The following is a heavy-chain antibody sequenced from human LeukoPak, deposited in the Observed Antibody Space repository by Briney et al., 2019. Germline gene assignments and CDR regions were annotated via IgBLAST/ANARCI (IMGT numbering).Heavy chain of an antibody. CDR2: ISSNGGST. CDR3: ARGGIAVASPFDY. V-gene: IGHV3-64*01. J-gene: IGHJ4*02. Sequence: PGGSLRLSCAASGFTFSSYAMHWVRQAPGKGLEYVSAISSNGGSTYYANSVKGRFTISRDNSKNTLYLQMGSLRAEDMAVYYCARGGIAVASPFDYWGQGTLVTVSS. D-gene: IGHD6-19*01. CDR1: GFTFSSYA.